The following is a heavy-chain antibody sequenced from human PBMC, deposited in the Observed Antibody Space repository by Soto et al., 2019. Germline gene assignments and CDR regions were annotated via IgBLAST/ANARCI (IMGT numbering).Heavy chain of an antibody. CDR1: GFTFSNYW. J-gene: IGHJ4*01. CDR2: IKQDGSEK. D-gene: IGHD6-19*01. Sequence: LRLSCAASGFTFSNYWMSWVRQAPGKGLEWVANIKQDGSEKYYVDSVKGRFTLSRDNAQNSLQLQMNSLRAEDTAIYFCARVAYGNGWIFDHWGQGXLVTVSS. CDR3: ARVAYGNGWIFDH. V-gene: IGHV3-7*01.